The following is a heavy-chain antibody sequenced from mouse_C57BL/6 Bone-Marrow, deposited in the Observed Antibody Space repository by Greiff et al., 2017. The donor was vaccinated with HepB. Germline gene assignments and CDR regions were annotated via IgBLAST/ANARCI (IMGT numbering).Heavy chain of an antibody. CDR3: ARGILRLVATSGMDY. V-gene: IGHV5-6*01. Sequence: VQLKESGGDLVKPGGSLKLSCAASGFTFSSYGMSWVRQTPDKRLEWVATISSGGSYTYYPDSVKGRFTISRDNAKNTLYLQMSSLKSEDTAMYYCARGILRLVATSGMDYWGQGTSVTVSS. CDR1: GFTFSSYG. J-gene: IGHJ4*01. CDR2: ISSGGSYT. D-gene: IGHD1-1*01.